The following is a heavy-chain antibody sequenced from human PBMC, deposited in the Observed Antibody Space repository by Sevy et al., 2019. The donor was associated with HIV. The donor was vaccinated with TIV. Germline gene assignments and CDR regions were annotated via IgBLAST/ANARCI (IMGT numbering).Heavy chain of an antibody. V-gene: IGHV3-11*01. CDR1: GFTFSDYY. CDR3: ARSSRPGIAVAGVYFDY. J-gene: IGHJ4*02. D-gene: IGHD6-19*01. CDR2: ISSSGSTI. Sequence: GGSLRLSCAASGFTFSDYYMSWIRQAPGKGLEWVSYISSSGSTIYYADSVKGRFTISRDNAKNSLYLQKNSLRAEDTAGYYCARSSRPGIAVAGVYFDYWGQGTLVTVSS.